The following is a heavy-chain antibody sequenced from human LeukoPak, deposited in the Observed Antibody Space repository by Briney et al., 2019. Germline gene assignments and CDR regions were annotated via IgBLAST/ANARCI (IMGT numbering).Heavy chain of an antibody. V-gene: IGHV3-23*01. CDR2: ISGSGGST. J-gene: IGHJ4*02. CDR3: AKTGRYCSGASCYYFDY. CDR1: GFTFYSYA. Sequence: PAGSLRLSCAASGFTFYSYALSWVRPAPGLGLEGVSGISGSGGSTYYADYDKGRFTIARDKSKNKLYLQMNSLRVEVTAVYYCAKTGRYCSGASCYYFDYWGQGTLVTVSS. D-gene: IGHD2-15*01.